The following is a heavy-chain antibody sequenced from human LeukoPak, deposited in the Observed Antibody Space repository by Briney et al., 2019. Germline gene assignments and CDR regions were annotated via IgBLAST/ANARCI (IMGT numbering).Heavy chain of an antibody. V-gene: IGHV3-23*01. CDR1: GFTFSSYA. CDR2: IGGTNGRT. J-gene: IGHJ4*02. D-gene: IGHD3-22*01. CDR3: AKHYYDTSGTPRYFDS. Sequence: GGSLRLSCAASGFTFSSYAMSWVRQPPGKGLEWGSVIGGTNGRTYYADSVKGRFTISRDTSMNTLYLQMNSLRDEDTAVYYCAKHYYDTSGTPRYFDSWGQGTLVTVSS.